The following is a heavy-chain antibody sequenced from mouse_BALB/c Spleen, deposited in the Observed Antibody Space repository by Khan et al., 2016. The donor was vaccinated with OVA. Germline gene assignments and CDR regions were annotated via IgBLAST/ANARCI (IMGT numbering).Heavy chain of an antibody. J-gene: IGHJ4*01. CDR2: IYPGNVNT. V-gene: IGHV1S56*01. Sequence: QVQLKQSGPELVKPGASVRISCKASGYTFTSYYIHWVKQRPGQGLEWIGWIYPGNVNTKYNEKFKGKATLTADKSSSTAYMQLSSLTSDDSAVYYCARDEYFVGDAMDYWGQGSSVTVSS. CDR3: ARDEYFVGDAMDY. CDR1: GYTFTSYY.